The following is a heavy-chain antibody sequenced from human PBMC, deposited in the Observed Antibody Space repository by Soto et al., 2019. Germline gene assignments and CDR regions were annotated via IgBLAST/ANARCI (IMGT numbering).Heavy chain of an antibody. D-gene: IGHD2-2*01. J-gene: IGHJ6*02. CDR3: AKEYCSSTSCYDYYYGMDV. V-gene: IGHV3-9*01. CDR1: GFTFDDYA. CDR2: ISWNSGSI. Sequence: GGSLRLSCAASGFTFDDYAMHWVRQAPGKGLEWVSGISWNSGSIGYADSVKGRFTISRDNAKNSLYLQMNSLRAEDTALYYCAKEYCSSTSCYDYYYGMDVWGQGTTVTVSS.